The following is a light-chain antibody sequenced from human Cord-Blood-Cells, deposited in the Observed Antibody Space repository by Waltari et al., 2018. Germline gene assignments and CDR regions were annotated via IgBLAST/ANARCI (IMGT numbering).Light chain of an antibody. Sequence: QSALTQPASVSGSPGQSITISCTGTSSDVGGYNYVSWYQQHPGKAPKLMIYDVSNRPSGVSNRFSCSKSGNTASLTIPGLQAEDEADYYCSSYTSSSTLVFGGGTKLTVL. CDR2: DVS. CDR1: SSDVGGYNY. CDR3: SSYTSSSTLV. J-gene: IGLJ2*01. V-gene: IGLV2-14*01.